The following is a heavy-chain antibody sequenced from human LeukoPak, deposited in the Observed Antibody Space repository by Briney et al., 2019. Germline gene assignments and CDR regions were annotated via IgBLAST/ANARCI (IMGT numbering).Heavy chain of an antibody. Sequence: GGSLRLSCVVSGFTFSNYPMSWVRQAPGKGLEYVSAISSNGGSTYYADSVKGRFTISRDNSKNTLYLQMSSLRAEDTAVYYCVKGDKYSSGWYAFDYWGQGTLVTVSS. CDR1: GFTFSNYP. V-gene: IGHV3-64D*06. CDR3: VKGDKYSSGWYAFDY. D-gene: IGHD6-19*01. CDR2: ISSNGGST. J-gene: IGHJ4*02.